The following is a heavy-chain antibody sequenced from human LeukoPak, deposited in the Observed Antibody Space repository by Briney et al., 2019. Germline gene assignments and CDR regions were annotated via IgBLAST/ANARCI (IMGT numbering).Heavy chain of an antibody. D-gene: IGHD6-25*01. CDR2: ISSSGSTI. J-gene: IGHJ4*02. CDR3: ARGRKSGFDY. Sequence: GGSLRLSCAASGFTFSSYEMNWLRQAPGKGLEWVSYISSSGSTIYYADSVKGRFTISRDNAKNSLYLQMNSLRAEDTAVYYCARGRKSGFDYWGQGTLVTVSS. CDR1: GFTFSSYE. V-gene: IGHV3-48*03.